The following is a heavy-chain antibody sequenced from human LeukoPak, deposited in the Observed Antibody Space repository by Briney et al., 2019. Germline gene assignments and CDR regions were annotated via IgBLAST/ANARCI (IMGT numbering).Heavy chain of an antibody. J-gene: IGHJ5*02. D-gene: IGHD3-3*01. CDR1: GFTFSSYG. V-gene: IGHV3-30*03. CDR2: ISYDGSNK. Sequence: PGGSLRLSCAASGFTFSSYGMHWVRQAPGKGLEWVAVISYDGSNKYYADSVKGRFTISSDNSENTLYLQMNSLRAEDTAVYYCARDFSNRFDPWGQGTLVTVSS. CDR3: ARDFSNRFDP.